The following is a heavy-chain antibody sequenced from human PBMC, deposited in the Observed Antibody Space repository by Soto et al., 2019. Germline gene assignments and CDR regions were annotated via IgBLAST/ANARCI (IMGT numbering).Heavy chain of an antibody. CDR2: IWYYGSNK. D-gene: IGHD1-26*01. V-gene: IGHV3-33*01. J-gene: IGHJ6*02. Sequence: GGSMRLSCAASGFSFSSYGIHWVRQAPGKGLEWVAVIWYYGSNKYYAYSVKGRFTISRDNSKNTLYLQMNSLRAEDTAVYYCARERSYSTGGYYGMDVWGQGTTVTVSS. CDR1: GFSFSSYG. CDR3: ARERSYSTGGYYGMDV.